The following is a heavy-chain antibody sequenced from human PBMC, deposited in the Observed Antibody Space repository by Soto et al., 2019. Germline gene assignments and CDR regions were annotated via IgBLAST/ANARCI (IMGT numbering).Heavy chain of an antibody. D-gene: IGHD3-9*01. CDR1: GGTFSSYT. CDR2: IIPILGIA. J-gene: IGHJ3*02. CDR3: ARDHSVSDISTGSPDAFDI. V-gene: IGHV1-69*04. Sequence: SVKVSCKASGGTFSSYTISWVRQAPGQGLEWMGRIIPILGIANYAQKFQGRVTITADKSTSTAYMELSSLRSEDTAVYYCARDHSVSDISTGSPDAFDIWGQGTMVTVSS.